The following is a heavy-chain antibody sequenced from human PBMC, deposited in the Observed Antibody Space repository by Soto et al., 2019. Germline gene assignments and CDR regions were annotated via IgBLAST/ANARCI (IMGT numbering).Heavy chain of an antibody. J-gene: IGHJ5*02. Sequence: GGSLRLSCAASGFTFSTFAMTWVRQAPGKGLEWVSVISDSGSATYYADSVKGRFTISRDNSKNTLYLQMSSLRAEDTAVYYCAKFPATSRFDPWGQGTLFTVSS. CDR3: AKFPATSRFDP. V-gene: IGHV3-23*01. CDR2: ISDSGSAT. CDR1: GFTFSTFA.